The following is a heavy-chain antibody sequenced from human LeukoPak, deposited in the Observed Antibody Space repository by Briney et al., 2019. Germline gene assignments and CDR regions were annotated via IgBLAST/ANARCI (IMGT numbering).Heavy chain of an antibody. J-gene: IGHJ4*02. V-gene: IGHV1-46*01. D-gene: IGHD6-6*01. CDR3: ARPHSSSLNAFDY. Sequence: ASVKVSCKASGYTFTSYYMHWVRQAPGQGLEWMGIINLSGGSTSCAQKFQDRVTMTRDMSTSTVYMELSSLRSEDTAMYYCARPHSSSLNAFDYWGQGTLVTVSS. CDR1: GYTFTSYY. CDR2: INLSGGST.